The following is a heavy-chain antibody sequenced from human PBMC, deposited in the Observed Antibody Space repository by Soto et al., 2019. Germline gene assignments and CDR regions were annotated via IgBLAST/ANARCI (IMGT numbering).Heavy chain of an antibody. CDR3: AAQLGYCSSSSCSEFAY. CDR2: IYYSGST. V-gene: IGHV4-39*01. J-gene: IGHJ4*02. D-gene: IGHD2-2*01. Sequence: ASETLSLTCTVSGGSISSSSYYWGWIRQPPGKGLEWIGSIYYSGSTYYNPSLKSRVTISVDTSKNQFSLKLNSVTAADTAVYDCAAQLGYCSSSSCSEFAYWGQGTLVTVSS. CDR1: GGSISSSSYY.